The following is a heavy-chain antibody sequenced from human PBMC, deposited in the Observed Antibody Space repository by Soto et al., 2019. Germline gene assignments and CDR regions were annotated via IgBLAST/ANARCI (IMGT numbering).Heavy chain of an antibody. CDR1: GFTFDDYA. D-gene: IGHD6-6*01. CDR2: ISWNSGSI. J-gene: IGHJ4*02. V-gene: IGHV3-9*01. Sequence: GGSLRLSCAASGFTFDDYAMHWVRQAPGKGLEWVSGISWNSGSIGYADSVKGRFTISRDNAKNSLYLQMNSLRAEDTALYYCAKDIRKRRQLGTSTLDYWGQGTLVTVSS. CDR3: AKDIRKRRQLGTSTLDY.